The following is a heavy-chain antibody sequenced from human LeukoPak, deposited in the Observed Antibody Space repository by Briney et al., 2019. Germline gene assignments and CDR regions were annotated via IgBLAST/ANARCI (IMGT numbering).Heavy chain of an antibody. Sequence: ASVKVSCKASGYTFTSYGISWVRQAPGQGLEWMGWISAYNGNTNYAQKLQGRVTMTTDTSTSTAYMELRSLRSDDTAVYYCARDIVVVVAASENGFYYYYYGMDVWGQGTTVTVSS. CDR3: ARDIVVVVAASENGFYYYYYGMDV. V-gene: IGHV1-18*01. D-gene: IGHD2-15*01. J-gene: IGHJ6*02. CDR1: GYTFTSYG. CDR2: ISAYNGNT.